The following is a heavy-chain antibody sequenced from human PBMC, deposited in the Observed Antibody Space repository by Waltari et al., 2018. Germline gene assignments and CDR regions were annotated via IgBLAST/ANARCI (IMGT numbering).Heavy chain of an antibody. CDR2: IRSKAYGGTT. D-gene: IGHD6-19*01. CDR1: AFTFGDYT. CDR3: TRPSSGWYYFDY. Sequence: EVQLVESGGGLVQPGRSLRLSCTASAFTFGDYTMTWFRQAPGKGLEWVGFIRSKAYGGTTEYAASVKGRFTISRDDSKSIAYLQMNSLKTEDTAVYYCTRPSSGWYYFDYWGQGTLVTVSS. J-gene: IGHJ4*02. V-gene: IGHV3-49*03.